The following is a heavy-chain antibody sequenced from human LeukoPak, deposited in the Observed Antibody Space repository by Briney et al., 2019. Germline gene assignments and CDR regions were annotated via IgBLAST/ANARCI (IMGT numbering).Heavy chain of an antibody. CDR3: ARDRTLAVAAHDAFDI. D-gene: IGHD6-19*01. CDR1: GYTFTSYG. J-gene: IGHJ3*02. CDR2: ISAYNGNT. Sequence: ASVKVSCKASGYTFTSYGISWVRQAPGQGLEWMGWISAYNGNTNYAQKLQGRVTMTTDTSTSTAYMELRSLRSDDTAVYYCARDRTLAVAAHDAFDIWGQGTMVTVSS. V-gene: IGHV1-18*01.